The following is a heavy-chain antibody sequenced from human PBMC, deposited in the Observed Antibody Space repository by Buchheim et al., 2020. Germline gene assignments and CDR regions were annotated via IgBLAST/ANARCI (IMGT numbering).Heavy chain of an antibody. CDR2: IHYTGLA. CDR3: ARDRGAHDYGPIDF. J-gene: IGHJ4*02. CDR1: GVPISSGPFY. D-gene: IGHD4-17*01. Sequence: QVQPQESGPGPVKPSQTLSLTCTVSGVPISSGPFYWTWIRQQPGKGLEWIGYIHYTGLAYSSPSLSSRLSMSVDTSQNQFSLTLTAVTAADTAIYYCARDRGAHDYGPIDFWGQGAL. V-gene: IGHV4-31*03.